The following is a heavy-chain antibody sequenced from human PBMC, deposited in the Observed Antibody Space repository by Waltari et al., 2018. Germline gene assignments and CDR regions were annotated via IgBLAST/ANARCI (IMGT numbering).Heavy chain of an antibody. J-gene: IGHJ6*02. V-gene: IGHV3-33*01. CDR3: ARDRSSEFYYGMDV. CDR2: IWFDGSIK. CDR1: GFSFNKYT. Sequence: QEQLVESGGGVVQPGRSLRLSCAASGFSFNKYTMNWVRQAPGKGPGGVAVIWFDGSIKYYGDSVQGRFTISRDNSRNTLYLQMNSLGVDDTAVYYCARDRSSEFYYGMDVWGQGTTVTVSS. D-gene: IGHD3-10*01.